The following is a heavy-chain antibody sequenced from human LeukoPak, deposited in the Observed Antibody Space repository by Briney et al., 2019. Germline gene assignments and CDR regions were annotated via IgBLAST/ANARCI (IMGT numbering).Heavy chain of an antibody. Sequence: PGGSLRLSCAGSGFTFGDYGMSWVRQAPGKGPEWVAGISWNSDSTGYPDSVKGRFTISRDNAKNSLYLQMNSLRVEDTALYYCARDRRDITGTEWFDPWGQGTLVTVSS. V-gene: IGHV3-20*04. CDR3: ARDRRDITGTEWFDP. CDR2: ISWNSDST. D-gene: IGHD1-20*01. J-gene: IGHJ5*02. CDR1: GFTFGDYG.